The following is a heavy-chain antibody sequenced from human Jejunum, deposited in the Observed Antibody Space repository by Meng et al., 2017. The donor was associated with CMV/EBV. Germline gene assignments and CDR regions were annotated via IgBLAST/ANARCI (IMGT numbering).Heavy chain of an antibody. CDR1: GFTFSRYW. CDR3: ARWVDY. J-gene: IGHJ4*02. CDR2: INSDGSKT. V-gene: IGHV3-74*01. Sequence: SLRLSCAASGFTFSRYWMHWVRQAPGKGLVWVSHINSDGSKTNYADSVKGRFTISRDNAKNTLYLQMNSLRAEDTAVYYCARWVDYWGQGTLVTVPS.